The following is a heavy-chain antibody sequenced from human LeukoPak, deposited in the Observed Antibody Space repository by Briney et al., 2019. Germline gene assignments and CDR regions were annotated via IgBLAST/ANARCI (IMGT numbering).Heavy chain of an antibody. CDR3: ARISIAAAGTEDY. Sequence: GGSLRLSCAASGFTVSSNYMSWVRQAPGKGLEWVSVIYSGGSTYYADSVKGRFTISRDNSKNTLYLQMNSLRAEDTAVYYCARISIAAAGTEDYWGQGTLVTVSS. CDR1: GFTVSSNY. V-gene: IGHV3-53*01. D-gene: IGHD6-13*01. J-gene: IGHJ4*02. CDR2: IYSGGST.